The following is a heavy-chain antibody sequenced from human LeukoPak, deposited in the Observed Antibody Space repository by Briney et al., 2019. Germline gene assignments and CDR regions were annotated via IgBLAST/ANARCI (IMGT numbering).Heavy chain of an antibody. D-gene: IGHD3-22*01. Sequence: SETLSLTCAVYGGSFSGYYCSWIRQPPGKGLEWIGEINHSRSTNYNPSLKSRVTISVDTSKNQFSLKLSSATATDTAVYYCARVGYYYDSSGYYLTYYYYYMDVWGKGTTVTVSS. J-gene: IGHJ6*03. CDR2: INHSRST. V-gene: IGHV4-34*01. CDR1: GGSFSGYY. CDR3: ARVGYYYDSSGYYLTYYYYYMDV.